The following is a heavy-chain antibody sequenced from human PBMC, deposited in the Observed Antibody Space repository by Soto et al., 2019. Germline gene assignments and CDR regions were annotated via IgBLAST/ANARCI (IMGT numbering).Heavy chain of an antibody. CDR1: GGTFSNYA. CDR3: ARGTPVRVAPRYYYYGMDV. V-gene: IGHV1-69*13. D-gene: IGHD3-10*02. CDR2: IIPIFGTA. J-gene: IGHJ6*02. Sequence: SVKVSCKASGGTFSNYAISWVRQAPGQGLEWMGGIIPIFGTANYAQKFQGRVTITADESTSTAYMELSSLRSEDTAVYYCARGTPVRVAPRYYYYGMDVWGQGTTVTV.